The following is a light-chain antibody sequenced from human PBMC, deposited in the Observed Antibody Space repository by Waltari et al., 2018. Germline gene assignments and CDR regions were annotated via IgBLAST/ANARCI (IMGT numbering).Light chain of an antibody. Sequence: QSALTQPASVSGSPGQSITFSCTRTSRDVGRYNLVSWFQQHPGKAPKLIIYEVNKRPSGVSPRFSCSKSGNTASLTISGLLAEDEADYYCCSYAGDRNLYVFGSGTKVTVL. CDR1: SRDVGRYNL. CDR2: EVN. V-gene: IGLV2-23*02. J-gene: IGLJ1*01. CDR3: CSYAGDRNLYV.